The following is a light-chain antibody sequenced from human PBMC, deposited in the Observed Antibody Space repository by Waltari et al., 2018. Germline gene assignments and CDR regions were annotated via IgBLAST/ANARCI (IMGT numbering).Light chain of an antibody. J-gene: IGLJ1*01. CDR3: SSYTSTSTHV. CDR2: DVS. Sequence: QSALTQPASVSGSPGLSITIPCPGTSSAVGGFPYFSWYQHHPGKAPKLLLYDVSKRPSGVSNRFSGSKSGNTASLTISGLQSEDEADYYCSSYTSTSTHVFGTGTKVSVL. V-gene: IGLV2-14*03. CDR1: SSAVGGFPY.